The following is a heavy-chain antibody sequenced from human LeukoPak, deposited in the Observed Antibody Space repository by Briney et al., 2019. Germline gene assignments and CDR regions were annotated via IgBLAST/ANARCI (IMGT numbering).Heavy chain of an antibody. D-gene: IGHD1-26*01. CDR1: GFTFSSYG. Sequence: PGGSLRLSCAASGFTFSSYGMHWVRQAPGKGLEWVAVIWYDGSNKYYADSVKGRFTISRDNSKNTLYLQMNSLRAGDTAVYYCARWRGAGPYYYYGMDVWGQGTTVTVSS. J-gene: IGHJ6*02. CDR3: ARWRGAGPYYYYGMDV. CDR2: IWYDGSNK. V-gene: IGHV3-33*01.